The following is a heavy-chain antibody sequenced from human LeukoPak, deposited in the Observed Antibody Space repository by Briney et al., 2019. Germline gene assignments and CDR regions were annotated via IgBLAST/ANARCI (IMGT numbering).Heavy chain of an antibody. J-gene: IGHJ6*04. CDR3: ARDFAIAAAGTSALPYGMDV. CDR1: GFTFSSYG. CDR2: IWYDGSNK. D-gene: IGHD6-13*01. V-gene: IGHV3-33*01. Sequence: GRSLRLSCAASGFTFSSYGMHWVRQAPGKGLEWVAVIWYDGSNKYYADSVKGRFTISRDNSKSTLYLQMNSLRAEDTAVYYCARDFAIAAAGTSALPYGMDVWGKGTTVTVSS.